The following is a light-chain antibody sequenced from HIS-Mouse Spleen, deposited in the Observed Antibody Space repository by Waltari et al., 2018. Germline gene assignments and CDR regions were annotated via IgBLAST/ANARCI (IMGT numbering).Light chain of an antibody. CDR3: YSTDSSGNHRV. V-gene: IGLV3-10*01. CDR2: EDS. Sequence: SYELTQPPSVSVSPGQTARITCSGDALPKKYAYWYQQKSGQAPVLVIYEDSKRPSGITERFGGSRSGTMATLTISGDQVEDEADYYCYSTDSSGNHRVFGGGTKLTVL. CDR1: ALPKKY. J-gene: IGLJ2*01.